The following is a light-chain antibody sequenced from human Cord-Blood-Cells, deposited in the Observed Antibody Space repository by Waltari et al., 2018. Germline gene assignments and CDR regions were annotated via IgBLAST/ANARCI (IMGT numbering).Light chain of an antibody. J-gene: IGKJ2*01. V-gene: IGKV1-39*01. Sequence: IQMTQSPSSLSASVGDRVNITCRASQSISSYLNWYQQKPGKAPKLLIYAASSLQSGVPSRFSGSGSGTDFTLTISSLQPEDFATYYCQQSYSTPRTFGQGTKLEIK. CDR2: AAS. CDR1: QSISSY. CDR3: QQSYSTPRT.